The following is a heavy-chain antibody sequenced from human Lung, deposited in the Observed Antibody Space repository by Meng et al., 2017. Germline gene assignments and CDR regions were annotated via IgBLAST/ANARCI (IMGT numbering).Heavy chain of an antibody. J-gene: IGHJ4*02. Sequence: QVQLVQSGAEVKKPGSSVKVACKTSGGSFSTHTFSWVRQAPGKGLEWRGGLIAVFDKTKAAPRFQDRVTFTEDESTSTAYMELSSLTFDDTAVYFCARGRRNEPLFDYWGQGTLVTVSS. D-gene: IGHD1-14*01. CDR3: ARGRRNEPLFDY. CDR1: GGSFSTHT. CDR2: LIAVFDKT. V-gene: IGHV1-69*13.